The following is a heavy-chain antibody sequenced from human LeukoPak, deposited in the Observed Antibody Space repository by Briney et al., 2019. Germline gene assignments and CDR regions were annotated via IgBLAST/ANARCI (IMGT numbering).Heavy chain of an antibody. J-gene: IGHJ4*02. D-gene: IGHD3-10*01. Sequence: SETLSLTCEVTGDSLSSGGYSWSWIRQPPGKGLEWIGYIRYSGSTYYNPSLKSRLTMSVEASKTQFSLRLSSVTAADTAVYYCARGKTNGFGLVTMVRGPKYYFDYWGQGTLVTVSS. CDR3: ARGKTNGFGLVTMVRGPKYYFDY. CDR2: IRYSGST. V-gene: IGHV4-30-4*07. CDR1: GDSLSSGGYS.